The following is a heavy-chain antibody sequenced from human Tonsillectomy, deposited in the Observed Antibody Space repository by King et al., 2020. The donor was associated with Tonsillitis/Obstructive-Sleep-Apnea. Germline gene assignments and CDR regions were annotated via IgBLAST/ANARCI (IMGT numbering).Heavy chain of an antibody. CDR1: GGSFSGYY. Sequence: VQLQQWGAGLLKPSETLSLTCSVYGGSFSGYYWSWIRQPPGKGLEWIGEISHRGKTNYNPSLKSRVTMSVDTSKNHFSLRLTSVTAADTAVYYCARDRGGVTVTTLGWFDPWGQGTLVTVSS. J-gene: IGHJ5*02. D-gene: IGHD4-17*01. CDR2: ISHRGKT. CDR3: ARDRGGVTVTTLGWFDP. V-gene: IGHV4-34*01.